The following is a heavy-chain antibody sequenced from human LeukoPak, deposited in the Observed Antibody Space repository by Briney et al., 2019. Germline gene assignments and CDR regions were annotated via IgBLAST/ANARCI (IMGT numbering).Heavy chain of an antibody. CDR3: AREIRFLEWPYYYYYMDV. V-gene: IGHV1-2*02. D-gene: IGHD3-3*01. CDR2: INPDSGGS. Sequence: ASMKVSCKASGYTFIGYYMHWVRQAPGQGLEWMGWINPDSGGSNFAQKFQGRVTMTRDTSISTAYMELSSLRSEDTAVYYCAREIRFLEWPYYYYYMDVWGKGTTVTVSS. CDR1: GYTFIGYY. J-gene: IGHJ6*03.